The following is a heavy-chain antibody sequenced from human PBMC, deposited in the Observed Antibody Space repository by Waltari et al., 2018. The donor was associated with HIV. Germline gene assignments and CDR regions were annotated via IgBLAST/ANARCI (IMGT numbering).Heavy chain of an antibody. J-gene: IGHJ4*02. CDR1: GFTFDDYA. CDR2: ISWNRGSI. V-gene: IGHV3-9*01. Sequence: EVQLVESGGGLVQPGRSLRLSCAASGFTFDDYAMHWVRQAPGKGLEWVSGISWNRGSIGYADSVKGRFTISRDNAKNSLYLQMNSLRAEDTALYYCAKDFDSSGYFFWEKWGQGTLVTVSS. CDR3: AKDFDSSGYFFWEK. D-gene: IGHD3-22*01.